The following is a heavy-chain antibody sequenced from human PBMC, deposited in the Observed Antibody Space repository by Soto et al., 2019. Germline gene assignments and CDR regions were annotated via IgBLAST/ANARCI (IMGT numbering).Heavy chain of an antibody. CDR1: GFTFSSYA. V-gene: IGHV3-30-3*01. Sequence: GGSLRLSCAASGFTFSSYAMHWVRQAPGKGLEWVAVISYDGSNKYYADSVKGRFTISRDNSKNTLYLQMNSLRAEDTAVYYCARRPDPIAAAYFDYWGQGTLVTVSS. D-gene: IGHD6-13*01. J-gene: IGHJ4*02. CDR2: ISYDGSNK. CDR3: ARRPDPIAAAYFDY.